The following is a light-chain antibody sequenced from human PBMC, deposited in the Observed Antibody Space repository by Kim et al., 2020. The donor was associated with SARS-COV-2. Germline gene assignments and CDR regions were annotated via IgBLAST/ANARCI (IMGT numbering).Light chain of an antibody. J-gene: IGLJ2*01. CDR1: SSNIGSNS. CDR3: AAWDDSLNGVV. V-gene: IGLV1-44*01. CDR2: SNN. Sequence: QRVTISHSGSSSNIGSNSVNWYRQPPGTAPKLLIYSNNQRPSGVPDRFSGSKSGTSASLAISGLQSEDEADYYCAAWDDSLNGVVFGGGTQLTVL.